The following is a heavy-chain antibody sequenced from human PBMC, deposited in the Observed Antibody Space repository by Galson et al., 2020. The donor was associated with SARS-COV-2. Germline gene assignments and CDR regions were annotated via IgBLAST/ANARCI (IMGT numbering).Heavy chain of an antibody. D-gene: IGHD6-19*01. CDR3: ARHGASSGWYEGIDY. V-gene: IGHV5-51*01. Sequence: GESLKISCRTSGYSFTNYWIGWVRQMPGKGLEWMGIIYPDDSYTIYSPSFHGQVTISADKSISTAFLQWSSLKASDTASYYCARHGASSGWYEGIDYWGQGTLVTVSS. J-gene: IGHJ4*02. CDR1: GYSFTNYW. CDR2: IYPDDSYT.